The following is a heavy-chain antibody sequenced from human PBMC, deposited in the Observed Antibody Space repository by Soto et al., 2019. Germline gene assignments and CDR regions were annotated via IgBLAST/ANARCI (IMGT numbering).Heavy chain of an antibody. CDR1: GFTFSSYA. D-gene: IGHD2-15*01. CDR3: AKDRVVDGTGPSDYFDY. J-gene: IGHJ4*02. V-gene: IGHV3-23*01. Sequence: QPGGSLRLSCAASGFTFSSYAMSWVRQAPGKGLEWVSAISGSGGSTYYADSVKGRFTISRDNSKNTLYLQMNSLRAEDTAVYYCAKDRVVDGTGPSDYFDYWGQGTLVTVSS. CDR2: ISGSGGST.